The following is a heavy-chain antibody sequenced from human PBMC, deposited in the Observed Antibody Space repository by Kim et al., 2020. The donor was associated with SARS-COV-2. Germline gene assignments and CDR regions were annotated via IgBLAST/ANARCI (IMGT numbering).Heavy chain of an antibody. CDR3: ATYSSSGEYYGMDV. V-gene: IGHV4-4*02. CDR1: GGSVSSSNW. CDR2: IYHSGST. J-gene: IGHJ6*02. Sequence: SETLSLTCAVSGGSVSSSNWWSWVRQPPGKGLEWIGEIYHSGSTNYNPSLKSRVTISVDKSKNQFSLKLSSVTAADTAVYYCATYSSSGEYYGMDVWGQGTTVTVSS. D-gene: IGHD3-10*01.